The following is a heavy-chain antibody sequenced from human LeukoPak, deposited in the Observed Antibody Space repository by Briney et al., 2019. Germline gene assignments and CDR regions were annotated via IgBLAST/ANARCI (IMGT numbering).Heavy chain of an antibody. Sequence: PSETLSLTCAVYGGSFSGYYWSWIRQPPGKGLEWIGEINHSGSTNYNPSLKSRVTISVDTSKNQFSLKLSSVIAADTAVYYCARGDNWKRQIGYWGQGTLVTVSS. CDR3: ARGDNWKRQIGY. CDR2: INHSGST. V-gene: IGHV4-34*01. J-gene: IGHJ4*02. CDR1: GGSFSGYY. D-gene: IGHD1-1*01.